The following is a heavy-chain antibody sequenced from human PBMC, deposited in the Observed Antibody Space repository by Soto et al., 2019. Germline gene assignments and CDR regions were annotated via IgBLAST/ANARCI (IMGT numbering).Heavy chain of an antibody. CDR3: ARAVYERITIFGVVIEAAYYYGMDV. CDR2: IIPIFGTA. J-gene: IGHJ6*02. D-gene: IGHD3-3*01. V-gene: IGHV1-69*01. Sequence: QVQLVQSGAEVKKPGSSVKVSCKASGGTFSSYAISWGRQAPGQGLEWRGGIIPIFGTANYAQKFQGRVTITADESTSTAYMELSSLRSEDTAVYYCARAVYERITIFGVVIEAAYYYGMDVWGQGTTVTVSS. CDR1: GGTFSSYA.